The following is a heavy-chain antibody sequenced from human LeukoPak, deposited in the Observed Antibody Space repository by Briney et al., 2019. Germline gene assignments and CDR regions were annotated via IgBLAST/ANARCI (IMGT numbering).Heavy chain of an antibody. CDR3: ARAMNQAAAGLYYYYGMDV. Sequence: GASVKVSCKASGYTFTGYYMHWVRQAPGQGLEWMGIINPSGGSTSYAQKFQGRVTMTRDTSTSTVYMELSSLRSEDTAVYYCARAMNQAAAGLYYYYGMDVWGQGTTVTVSS. D-gene: IGHD6-13*01. V-gene: IGHV1-46*01. CDR2: INPSGGST. J-gene: IGHJ6*02. CDR1: GYTFTGYY.